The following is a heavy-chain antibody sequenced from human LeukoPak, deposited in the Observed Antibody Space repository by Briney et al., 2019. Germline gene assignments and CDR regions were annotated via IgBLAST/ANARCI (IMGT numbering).Heavy chain of an antibody. J-gene: IGHJ4*02. CDR3: ARDSRYYGPGSYLLSDY. V-gene: IGHV3-23*01. CDR1: GFTFSSYA. D-gene: IGHD3-10*01. Sequence: GGSLRLSCAASGFTFSSYAMSWVRQAPGKGLEWVSAISGSGGSTYYADSVKGRFTISRDNSKDTLYLQMNSLRAEDTAVYYCARDSRYYGPGSYLLSDYWGQGTLVTVSS. CDR2: ISGSGGST.